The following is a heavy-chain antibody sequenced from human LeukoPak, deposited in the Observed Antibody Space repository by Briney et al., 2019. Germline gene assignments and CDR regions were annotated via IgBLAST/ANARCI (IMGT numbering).Heavy chain of an antibody. CDR3: AGSLGYCTSNVCYLKY. CDR1: GFTFSSYA. D-gene: IGHD2-8*01. Sequence: GGSLRLSCAASGFTFSSYAMSWVRQAPGKGLEWVSVISGSGGSTYYADSVKGRFTISRDNARNSLYLRMNSLRADDTAVYYCAGSLGYCTSNVCYLKYWGQGTLVTVSS. J-gene: IGHJ4*02. V-gene: IGHV3-23*01. CDR2: ISGSGGST.